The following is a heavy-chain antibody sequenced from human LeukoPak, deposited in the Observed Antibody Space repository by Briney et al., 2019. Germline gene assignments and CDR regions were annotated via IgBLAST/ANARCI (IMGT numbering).Heavy chain of an antibody. CDR2: ISGSGGST. D-gene: IGHD3-22*01. V-gene: IGHV3-23*01. CDR1: GFTFSIYV. Sequence: GGSLRLSCAASGFTFSIYVMSWVRQAPGKGLEWVSSISGSGGSTYYADSVKGRLTISRDNSKSTLYLQMSSLRAEDTAVYYCAKERGSSGYITSDSWGQGTLVTVSS. J-gene: IGHJ5*01. CDR3: AKERGSSGYITSDS.